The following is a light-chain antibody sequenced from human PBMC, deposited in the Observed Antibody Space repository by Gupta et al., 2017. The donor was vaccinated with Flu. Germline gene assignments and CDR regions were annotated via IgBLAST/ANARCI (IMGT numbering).Light chain of an antibody. J-gene: IGKJ1*01. Sequence: DIVMTQSPDSLAVSLGERATINCKSSQNVLYISNNKSYLAWYRQKPGQPPELLIYWASTRQSGVPDRFSGSGSGTDFTLTISSLQAEDVALYYCQQYYSTPWTFGQGTSVEIK. CDR3: QQYYSTPWT. CDR1: QNVLYISNNKSY. V-gene: IGKV4-1*01. CDR2: WAS.